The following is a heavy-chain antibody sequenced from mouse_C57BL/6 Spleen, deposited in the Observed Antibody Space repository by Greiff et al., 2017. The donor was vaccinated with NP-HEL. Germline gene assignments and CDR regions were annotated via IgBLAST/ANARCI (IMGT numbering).Heavy chain of an antibody. CDR3: ARSGSNLSYYYAMDY. Sequence: VQLQQSGAELAKPGASVKLSCKASGYTFTSYWMHWVKQRPGQGLEWIGYINPSSGYTKYNQKFKDKAKLTADKSSSTAYMQLSSLTYEDSAVCYCARSGSNLSYYYAMDYWGQGTSVTVSS. V-gene: IGHV1-7*01. J-gene: IGHJ4*01. CDR2: INPSSGYT. D-gene: IGHD2-5*01. CDR1: GYTFTSYW.